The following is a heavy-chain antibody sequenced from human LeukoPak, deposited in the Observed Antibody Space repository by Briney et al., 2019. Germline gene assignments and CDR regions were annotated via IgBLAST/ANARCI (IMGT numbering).Heavy chain of an antibody. Sequence: PSETLSLTCTVSGDSISDYFWSWIRHPPGKALEWIGSIYYSGSTYYNPSLKSRVTISVDTSKNQFSLKVNSVTAADTAVYFCARHRPDYSSTSNRNWFDPWGQGTLVTVSS. CDR1: GDSISDYF. V-gene: IGHV4-59*04. D-gene: IGHD6-13*01. CDR3: ARHRPDYSSTSNRNWFDP. CDR2: IYYSGST. J-gene: IGHJ5*02.